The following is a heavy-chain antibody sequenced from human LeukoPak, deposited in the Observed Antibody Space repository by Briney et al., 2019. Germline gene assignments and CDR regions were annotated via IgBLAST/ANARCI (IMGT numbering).Heavy chain of an antibody. CDR2: IYPGDSNT. D-gene: IGHD2-2*01. CDR3: ARGPYCSSTSCYSPYYSYYMDV. J-gene: IGHJ6*03. V-gene: IGHV5-51*01. CDR1: GYSFTNYW. Sequence: LGESLKISCKGSGYSFTNYWIGWVRQLPGKGLGWMGIIYPGDSNTRYSPSSQGQATISADKAITTAYLQWSSLKASDTAMYYCARGPYCSSTSCYSPYYSYYMDVWGKGTTVTVS.